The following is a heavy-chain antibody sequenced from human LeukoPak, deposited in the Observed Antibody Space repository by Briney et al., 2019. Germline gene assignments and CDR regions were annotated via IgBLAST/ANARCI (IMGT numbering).Heavy chain of an antibody. V-gene: IGHV1-2*02. Sequence: ASVKVSCKASGYTFTGYYMHWVRQAPGQGLEWMGWINPNSGGTNYAQKFQGRVTMTRDTSISTAYMELSRLRSDDTAVYYCAVTTYYYDSSGAFDIWGKGTTVTISS. CDR1: GYTFTGYY. J-gene: IGHJ6*04. CDR2: INPNSGGT. CDR3: AVTTYYYDSSGAFDI. D-gene: IGHD3-22*01.